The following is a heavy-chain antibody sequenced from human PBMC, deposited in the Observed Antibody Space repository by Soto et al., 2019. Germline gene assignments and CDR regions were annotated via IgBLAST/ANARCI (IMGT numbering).Heavy chain of an antibody. Sequence: PSETLSLTCTVFGGSINTRNKYWGWIPPPPRKTLEWIASSYSSGSTYYNPSLKSRVTISVDTSKNQFSLKLSSVTAADTAVYYCARHGSILTGYYKIDYWGQGTLVTVSS. V-gene: IGHV4-39*01. CDR3: ARHGSILTGYYKIDY. CDR1: GGSINTRNKY. D-gene: IGHD3-9*01. J-gene: IGHJ4*02. CDR2: SYSSGST.